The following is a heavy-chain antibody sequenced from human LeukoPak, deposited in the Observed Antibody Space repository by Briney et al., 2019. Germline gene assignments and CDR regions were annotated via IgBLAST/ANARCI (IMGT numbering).Heavy chain of an antibody. V-gene: IGHV4-59*08. D-gene: IGHD3-10*01. CDR3: ARGGMTMVRGVIIPHFDY. CDR1: GGSISSYY. CDR2: IYYSGST. J-gene: IGHJ4*02. Sequence: SETLSLTCTVSGGSISSYYWSWIRQPPGKGLEWIGYIYYSGSTNYNPSLKSRVTISVDTSKKQFSLKLTSVTAADTAVYYCARGGMTMVRGVIIPHFDYWGQGTLVTVSS.